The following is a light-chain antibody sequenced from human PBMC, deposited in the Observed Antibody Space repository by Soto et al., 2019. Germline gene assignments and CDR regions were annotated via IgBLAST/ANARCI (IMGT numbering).Light chain of an antibody. CDR2: EVS. Sequence: QSALTQPASVSGSPGQSITISCTGTSSGVGGYNYVSWYQQHPGKAPKLMIYEVSNRPSGVSNRFSGSKSGNTASLTISGLQAEDEADYYCSSYTSSSTRVFGTGTKVT. J-gene: IGLJ1*01. V-gene: IGLV2-14*01. CDR1: SSGVGGYNY. CDR3: SSYTSSSTRV.